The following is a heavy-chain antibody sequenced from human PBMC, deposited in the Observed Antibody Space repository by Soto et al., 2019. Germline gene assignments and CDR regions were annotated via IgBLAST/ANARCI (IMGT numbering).Heavy chain of an antibody. CDR1: GFTFSSYS. CDR3: ARDSGWGAAAGISDYYYYGMDV. Sequence: GGSLRLSCAASGFTFSSYSMNWVRQAPGKGLEWVSSISSSSSYIYYADSVKGRFTISRDNAKNSLYLQMNSLRAEDTAVYYCARDSGWGAAAGISDYYYYGMDVWGQGTTVTVSS. J-gene: IGHJ6*02. CDR2: ISSSSSYI. V-gene: IGHV3-21*01. D-gene: IGHD6-13*01.